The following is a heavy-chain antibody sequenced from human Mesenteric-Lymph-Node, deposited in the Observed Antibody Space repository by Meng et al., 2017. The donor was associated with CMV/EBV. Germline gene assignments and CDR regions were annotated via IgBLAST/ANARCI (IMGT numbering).Heavy chain of an antibody. V-gene: IGHV3-21*01. J-gene: IGHJ5*02. CDR1: AITFSRIP. CDR2: ISSSSSYI. CDR3: ARARPNCIDSENWFDH. Sequence: ESLKISCAASAITFSRIPMTWVRQAPGKGLEWVASISSSSSYIYYADSVKGRFTISRDNTKNTLYLQMNSLRADDAAVYDWARARPNCIDSENWFDHWGQGTLVTVSS. D-gene: IGHD2-21*01.